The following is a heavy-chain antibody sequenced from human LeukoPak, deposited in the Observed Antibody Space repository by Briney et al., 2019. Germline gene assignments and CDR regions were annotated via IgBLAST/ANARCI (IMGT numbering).Heavy chain of an antibody. Sequence: GASVKVSCKVSGYTLTELSMHWVRQAPGKGLEWMGGFDPEDGETIYAQKFQGRVTMTEDTSTDTAYMELSSLRSKDTAVYYCATPSDLGARPTPFDYWGQGTLVTVSS. D-gene: IGHD1-26*01. CDR3: ATPSDLGARPTPFDY. CDR1: GYTLTELS. CDR2: FDPEDGET. V-gene: IGHV1-24*01. J-gene: IGHJ4*02.